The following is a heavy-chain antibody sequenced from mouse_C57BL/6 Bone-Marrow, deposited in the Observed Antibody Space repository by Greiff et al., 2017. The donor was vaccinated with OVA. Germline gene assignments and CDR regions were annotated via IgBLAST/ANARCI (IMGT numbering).Heavy chain of an antibody. CDR1: GYAFSSSW. V-gene: IGHV1-82*01. J-gene: IGHJ2*01. D-gene: IGHD1-1*01. CDR3: ARSAPYGSYHYFDY. CDR2: IYPGDGDT. Sequence: QVQLKESGPELVKPGASVKISCKASGYAFSSSWMNWVKQRPGKGLEWIGRIYPGDGDTNYNGKFKGKATLTADKSSSTAYMQLSSLPSEDSAVYFCARSAPYGSYHYFDYWGQGTTLTVSS.